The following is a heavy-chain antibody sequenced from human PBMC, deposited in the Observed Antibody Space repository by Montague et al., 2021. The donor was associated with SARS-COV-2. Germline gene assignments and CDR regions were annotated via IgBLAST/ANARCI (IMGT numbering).Heavy chain of an antibody. CDR3: ASLRGDYGGTYDTFDI. J-gene: IGHJ3*02. D-gene: IGHD4-23*01. V-gene: IGHV4-39*01. CDR2: IYYSGST. Sequence: SETLSLTCTVSGGSISSRSYYWGWIRQPPGKGLEWIGSIYYSGSTYYXPSLKSRVTISVDTSKNQFSLKLSSVTAADTAVYYCASLRGDYGGTYDTFDIWGQGPMVPASP. CDR1: GGSISSRSYY.